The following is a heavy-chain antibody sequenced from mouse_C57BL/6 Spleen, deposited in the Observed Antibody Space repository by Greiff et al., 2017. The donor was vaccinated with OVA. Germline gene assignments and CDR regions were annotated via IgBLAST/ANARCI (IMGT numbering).Heavy chain of an antibody. CDR1: GYTFTSYW. J-gene: IGHJ4*01. CDR2: IDPSDSYT. CDR3: ERGWLLRDAMDY. D-gene: IGHD2-3*01. Sequence: QVQLQQPGAELVMPGASVKLSCKASGYTFTSYWMHWVKQRPGQGLEWIGEIDPSDSYTNYNQKFKGKSTLTVDKSSSTAYMQLSSLTSEDSAVYYCERGWLLRDAMDYWGQGTSVTVSS. V-gene: IGHV1-69*01.